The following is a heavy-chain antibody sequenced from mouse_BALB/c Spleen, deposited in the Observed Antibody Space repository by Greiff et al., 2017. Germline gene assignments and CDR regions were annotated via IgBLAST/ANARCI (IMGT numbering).Heavy chain of an antibody. CDR3: ARRSLITTAAWFAY. CDR2: INPYNDGT. V-gene: IGHV1-14*01. D-gene: IGHD1-2*01. J-gene: IGHJ3*01. CDR1: GYTFTSYV. Sequence: EVQLQQSGPELVKPGASVKMSCKASGYTFTSYVMHWVKQKPGQGLEWIGYINPYNDGTKYNEKFKGKATLTSDKSSSTAYMELSSLTSEDSAVYYCARRSLITTAAWFAYWGQGTLVTVSA.